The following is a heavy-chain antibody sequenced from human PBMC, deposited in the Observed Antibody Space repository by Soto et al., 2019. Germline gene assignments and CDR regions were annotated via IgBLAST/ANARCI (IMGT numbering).Heavy chain of an antibody. CDR2: IKGDESTT. J-gene: IGHJ4*02. V-gene: IGHV3-74*01. Sequence: EVQLVESGGGLVQPGGSLRLSCAASGFTFSKYWIHWVRQAPGKGLVWVSRIKGDESTTNYADSVKGRFTISRDNANDVVFLHMNTMTPDDTAVYYCARGGYGLWLNDYWGQGTLVTVSS. CDR1: GFTFSKYW. CDR3: ARGGYGLWLNDY. D-gene: IGHD5-18*01.